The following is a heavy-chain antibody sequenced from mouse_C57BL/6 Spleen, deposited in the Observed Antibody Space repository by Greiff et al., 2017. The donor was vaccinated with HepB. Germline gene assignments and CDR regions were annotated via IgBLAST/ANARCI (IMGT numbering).Heavy chain of an antibody. V-gene: IGHV1-7*01. J-gene: IGHJ3*01. CDR3: ARSITTVVRNWFAY. CDR1: GYTFTSYW. D-gene: IGHD1-1*01. CDR2: INPSSGYT. Sequence: VQLVESGAELAKPGASLKLSCKASGYTFTSYWMHWVKQRPGQGLEWIGYINPSSGYTKYNQKFKDKATLTADKSSSTAYMQLSSLTYEDSAVYYCARSITTVVRNWFAYWGQGTLVTVSA.